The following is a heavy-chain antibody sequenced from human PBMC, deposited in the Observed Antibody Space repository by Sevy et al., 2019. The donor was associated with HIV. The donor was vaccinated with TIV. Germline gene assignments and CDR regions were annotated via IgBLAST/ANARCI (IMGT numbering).Heavy chain of an antibody. J-gene: IGHJ6*03. V-gene: IGHV1-69*06. CDR3: ARGSGYYYYYCMDV. CDR2: IIPIFGTA. CDR1: GGTFSSYA. D-gene: IGHD3-10*01. Sequence: ASVKVSCKASGGTFSSYAISWVRQAPGQGLEWMGGIIPIFGTANYAQKFQGRVTITADKSTSTAYMELSSLRSEDTAVSYCARGSGYYYYYCMDVWGKGTTVTVSS.